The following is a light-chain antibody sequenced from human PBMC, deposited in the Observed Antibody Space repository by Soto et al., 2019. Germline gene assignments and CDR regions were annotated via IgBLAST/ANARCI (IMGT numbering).Light chain of an antibody. V-gene: IGKV1-39*01. Sequence: IQMTQSPSSLSASVGDRVTITCRASQTINRYLSWYQQKPGEAPNLLISAASTLQAGVPSRFSGSESGTEFTLTISSLQPEDFATYYCQQTYSSPWTFGQGTKVEIK. J-gene: IGKJ1*01. CDR3: QQTYSSPWT. CDR1: QTINRY. CDR2: AAS.